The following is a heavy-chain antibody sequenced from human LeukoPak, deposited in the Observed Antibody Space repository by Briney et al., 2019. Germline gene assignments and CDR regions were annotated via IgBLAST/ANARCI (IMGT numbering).Heavy chain of an antibody. V-gene: IGHV3-23*01. J-gene: IGHJ4*02. Sequence: GGSLRLSCAASGFTFSNAWMSWVRQAPGKGLEWVSDISGRGGSTLYADSAKGRFTISRDNPKNTLHLQMNSLRAEDTAVYFCAKAISSPEYTSGWAGIDYWGQGALVTVSS. CDR1: GFTFSNAW. CDR2: ISGRGGST. D-gene: IGHD6-19*01. CDR3: AKAISSPEYTSGWAGIDY.